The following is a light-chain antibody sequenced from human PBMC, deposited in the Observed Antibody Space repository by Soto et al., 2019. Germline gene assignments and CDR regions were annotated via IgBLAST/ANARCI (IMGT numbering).Light chain of an antibody. J-gene: IGLJ1*01. V-gene: IGLV2-14*01. CDR1: SSDVAGSNY. Sequence: QSVLTQPASMSGSPGQSITVSCAGTSSDVAGSNYVSWYQHHPCKAPKLIIYEVNNRPSGVSNRFSGSKSGNTASLTISGLQAEDEADYYCSSYTSSSTLYVCGSGTKVTVL. CDR2: EVN. CDR3: SSYTSSSTLYV.